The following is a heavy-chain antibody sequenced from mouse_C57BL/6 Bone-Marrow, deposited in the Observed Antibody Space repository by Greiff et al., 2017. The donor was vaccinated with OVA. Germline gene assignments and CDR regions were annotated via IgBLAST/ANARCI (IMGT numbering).Heavy chain of an antibody. V-gene: IGHV6-6*01. D-gene: IGHD4-1*01. J-gene: IGHJ4*01. CDR1: GFTFSDAW. CDR3: TRLWDEGDY. Sequence: EVKLMESGGGLVQPGGSMKLSCAASGFTFSDAWMDWVRQSPEKGLEWVADIRNKANNHATYYAVYVKGRFTISRDDSKSSVYLQMSSLRAEDTGIYYCTRLWDEGDYWGQGTSVTVSS. CDR2: IRNKANNHAT.